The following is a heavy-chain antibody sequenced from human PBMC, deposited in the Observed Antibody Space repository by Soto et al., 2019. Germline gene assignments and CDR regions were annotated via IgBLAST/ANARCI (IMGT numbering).Heavy chain of an antibody. CDR3: AKDPTVSLRGSDY. CDR2: ISNSGGST. Sequence: EVQLLESGGGLVQPGGSLRLSCAASGFSFSSYAMTWVRQAPGKGLEWVSTISNSGGSTYYADSVKGRFTISRDNSKNTLYLQMDSLRDEDTAVHYCAKDPTVSLRGSDYWGQGNLVTVSS. V-gene: IGHV3-23*01. J-gene: IGHJ4*02. D-gene: IGHD4-17*01. CDR1: GFSFSSYA.